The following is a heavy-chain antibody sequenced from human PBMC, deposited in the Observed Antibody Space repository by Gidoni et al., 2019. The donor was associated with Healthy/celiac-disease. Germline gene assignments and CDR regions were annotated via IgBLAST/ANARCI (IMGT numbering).Heavy chain of an antibody. Sequence: QVQLQESGPGLVKPSQTLSLTCTVSGGPISSGSYYWSWIRQPAGKGLEWIGRIYTSGSTNYNPSLKSRVTISVDTSKNQFSLKLSSVTAADTAVYYCARNSGGYSHGTFDYWGQGTLVTVSS. CDR2: IYTSGST. D-gene: IGHD5-18*01. CDR3: ARNSGGYSHGTFDY. V-gene: IGHV4-61*02. CDR1: GGPISSGSYY. J-gene: IGHJ4*02.